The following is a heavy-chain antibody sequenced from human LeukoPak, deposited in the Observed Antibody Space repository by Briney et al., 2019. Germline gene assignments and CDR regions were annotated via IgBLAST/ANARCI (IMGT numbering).Heavy chain of an antibody. J-gene: IGHJ4*02. CDR3: ARITLALAETAAAGXIDS. Sequence: SETLSLTCAVYGGSFSGFFWSWIRQPPGKGLEWIGEINHSGSTNYNPSLKSRVTISLDTSKNQFSLKLSSVTAADTAVYYCARITLALAETAAAGXIDSWGQGTLVTVSS. CDR2: INHSGST. V-gene: IGHV4-34*01. D-gene: IGHD6-13*01. CDR1: GGSFSGFF.